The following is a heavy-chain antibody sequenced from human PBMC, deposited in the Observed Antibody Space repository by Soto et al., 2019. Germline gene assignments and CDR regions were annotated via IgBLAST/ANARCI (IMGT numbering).Heavy chain of an antibody. D-gene: IGHD2-15*01. Sequence: SETLSLTCTVSGGSISGSSWGWIRQPPGKGLEWIGNIYYSGTTYYNPSLKRRVTISVDTSKNQFSLKLTSVTAADTAVYYCARGYCSGGSCYWNWFDPWGQGTLVTVSS. CDR2: IYYSGTT. CDR1: GGSISGSS. J-gene: IGHJ5*02. V-gene: IGHV4-39*01. CDR3: ARGYCSGGSCYWNWFDP.